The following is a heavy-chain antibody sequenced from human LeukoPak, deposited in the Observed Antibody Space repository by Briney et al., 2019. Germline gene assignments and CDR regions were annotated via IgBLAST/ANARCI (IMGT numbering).Heavy chain of an antibody. J-gene: IGHJ4*02. CDR3: ARDGPQYYYDSSGYYPFFGY. CDR1: GFTFSSYA. Sequence: GGSLRLSCAASGFTFSSYAMHWVRQAPGKGLEWVAVISYDGSNKYYADSVKGRFTISRDNAKNSLYLQMNSLRAEDTAVYYCARDGPQYYYDSSGYYPFFGYWGQGTLVTVSS. CDR2: ISYDGSNK. V-gene: IGHV3-30-3*01. D-gene: IGHD3-22*01.